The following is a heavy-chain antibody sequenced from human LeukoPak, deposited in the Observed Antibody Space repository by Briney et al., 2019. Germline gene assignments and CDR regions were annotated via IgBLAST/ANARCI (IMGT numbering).Heavy chain of an antibody. V-gene: IGHV4-4*02. D-gene: IGHD1-14*01. CDR2: IHRSGSP. Sequence: SETLSLTCTVSLDSTTSNFWSWVRQPPGKGLKWIGEIHRSGSPNYNPSLQSRVTISIDRSRNQIVLELSSVTAADTAVYYCAREILGGFNPGAYWGQGTLVTVSS. CDR3: AREILGGFNPGAY. CDR1: LDSTTSNF. J-gene: IGHJ4*02.